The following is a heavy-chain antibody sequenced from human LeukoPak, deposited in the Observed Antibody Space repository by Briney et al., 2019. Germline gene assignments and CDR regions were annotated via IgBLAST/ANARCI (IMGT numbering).Heavy chain of an antibody. J-gene: IGHJ5*02. CDR2: IYHSGST. Sequence: SETLSLSCTVSGYSISSGYYWGWIRQPPGKGLERIGSIYHSGSTYYNPSLKSRVTISVDTSKNQFSLKLSSVTAADTAVYYCARDRGDSSSWYRINWFDPWGQGTLVTVSS. D-gene: IGHD6-13*01. V-gene: IGHV4-38-2*02. CDR1: GYSISSGYY. CDR3: ARDRGDSSSWYRINWFDP.